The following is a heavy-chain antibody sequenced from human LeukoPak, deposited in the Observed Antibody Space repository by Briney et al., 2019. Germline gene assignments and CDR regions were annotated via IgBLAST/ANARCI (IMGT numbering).Heavy chain of an antibody. J-gene: IGHJ3*02. D-gene: IGHD5-12*01. CDR1: RFTFNKYG. Sequence: GRSLRLSCAASRFTFNKYGMHWVRQAPGEGLEWVAVISYDGTNKYYTDSVKGRFTISRDNSKNTLYLQMNSLRAEDTALYYRAKGGGYGGYDTDAFDIWGQGTMVTVSS. CDR2: ISYDGTNK. CDR3: AKGGGYGGYDTDAFDI. V-gene: IGHV3-30*18.